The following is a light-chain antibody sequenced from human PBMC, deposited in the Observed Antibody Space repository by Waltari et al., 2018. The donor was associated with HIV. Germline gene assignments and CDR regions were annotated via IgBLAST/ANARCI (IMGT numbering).Light chain of an antibody. V-gene: IGLV3-21*02. CDR1: NIKSKN. CDR3: QVWDSTTDGGV. Sequence: SYVLTQPPSVSVAPGQTATITCGGNNIKSKNVHWYRQRPGQAPTLVVYDDSARPSGIPTRCSGSTSENTATLTISRVEAGDEADYYCQVWDSTTDGGVFGGGTKLAVL. J-gene: IGLJ2*01. CDR2: DDS.